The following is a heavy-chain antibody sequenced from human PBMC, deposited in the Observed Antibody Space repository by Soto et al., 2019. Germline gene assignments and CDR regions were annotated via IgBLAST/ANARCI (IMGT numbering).Heavy chain of an antibody. V-gene: IGHV3-30*04. CDR3: ARDLQAGTDNVNWFAP. CDR2: IAYDGSNR. J-gene: IGHJ5*02. CDR1: GFSISRSA. Sequence: GGSLRLSCAASGFSISRSAMHWVRQAPGKGLEWVAVIAYDGSNRWYADSAKGRFTISRDNSKNTVYLEMSSLRGEDTAVYYCARDLQAGTDNVNWFAPWGQGTLVTVSS. D-gene: IGHD1-1*01.